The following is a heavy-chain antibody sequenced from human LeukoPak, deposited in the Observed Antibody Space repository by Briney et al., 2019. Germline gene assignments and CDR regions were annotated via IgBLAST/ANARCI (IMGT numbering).Heavy chain of an antibody. J-gene: IGHJ4*02. CDR3: ARSPYSGSLGSFDY. CDR1: GFTFSSYG. D-gene: IGHD1-26*01. Sequence: PGGSLRLSCAASGFTFSSYGMHWVRQAPGKGLEWVAVISYDGSNKYYADSVKGRFTISRDNSKNTLYLQMNSLRAEDTAVYYCARSPYSGSLGSFDYWGQGTLVTVSS. CDR2: ISYDGSNK. V-gene: IGHV3-30*03.